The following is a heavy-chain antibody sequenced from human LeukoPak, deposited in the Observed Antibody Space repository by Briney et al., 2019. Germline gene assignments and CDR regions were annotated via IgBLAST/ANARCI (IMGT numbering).Heavy chain of an antibody. V-gene: IGHV1-18*01. D-gene: IGHD2-2*01. Sequence: VSVKVSCKASGYTFTSYGISWVRQAPGQGLEWMGWISAYNANTNYAQKLQGRVTMTTDTSTSTAYMELRSLRSDDTAVYYCARDLGDIVVIPTAITLPWGQGTLVTVSS. CDR3: ARDLGDIVVIPTAITLP. J-gene: IGHJ5*02. CDR2: ISAYNANT. CDR1: GYTFTSYG.